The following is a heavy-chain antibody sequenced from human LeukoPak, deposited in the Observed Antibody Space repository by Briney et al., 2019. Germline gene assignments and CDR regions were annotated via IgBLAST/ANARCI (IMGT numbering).Heavy chain of an antibody. J-gene: IGHJ4*02. CDR2: INRDGTGT. D-gene: IGHD6-19*01. Sequence: GGSLRLSCAPSGFIFSDYWFHWVRQTPGQGLVWVAAINRDGTGTSHADSVRGRFTVSRDNAKNTLYLQLNSLRADDAAVYYCARGLSYAVAYGDYWGQGTLVTVSS. V-gene: IGHV3-74*01. CDR1: GFIFSDYW. CDR3: ARGLSYAVAYGDY.